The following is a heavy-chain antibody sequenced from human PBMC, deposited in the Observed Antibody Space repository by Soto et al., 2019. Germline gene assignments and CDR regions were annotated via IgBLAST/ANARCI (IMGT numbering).Heavy chain of an antibody. CDR2: IYYSGST. V-gene: IGHV4-31*03. CDR1: GGSISSGGYY. CDR3: ARETPKEGYYFDY. Sequence: SETLSLTCTDSGGSISSGGYYWSWIRQHPGKGLEWIGYIYYSGSTYYNPSLKSRVTISVDTSKNQFSLKLSSVTAADTAVYYCARETPKEGYYFDYWGQGTLVTVSS. J-gene: IGHJ4*02.